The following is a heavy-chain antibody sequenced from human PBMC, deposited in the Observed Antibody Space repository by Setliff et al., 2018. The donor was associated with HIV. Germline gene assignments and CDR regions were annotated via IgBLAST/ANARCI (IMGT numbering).Heavy chain of an antibody. CDR2: IYGSGRT. D-gene: IGHD3-10*01. V-gene: IGHV4-30-4*08. CDR1: GGSISIGDYY. CDR3: VRQGPGSSPPHFGD. Sequence: LSLTCTVSGGSISIGDYYWTWIRQHPGKGLEWIGYIYGSGRTFYNPSLKSRVAISADTSKGQFSLRLSYVTAADTAVYYCVRQGPGSSPPHFGDWGEGTLVTVSS. J-gene: IGHJ4*02.